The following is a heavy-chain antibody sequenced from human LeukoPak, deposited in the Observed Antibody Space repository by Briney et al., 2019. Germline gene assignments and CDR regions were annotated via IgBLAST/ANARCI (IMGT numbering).Heavy chain of an antibody. CDR3: AKYGNSGWVIDS. Sequence: SETLSLTCTVSGGSIGRDYWTWIRQPPGKGLEYIGYIYYNGATNYNPFLKSRVTISVDTSKNQFSLKLSSVTAADTAVYFCAKYGNSGWVIDSWGQGTLVTVSS. CDR1: GGSIGRDY. V-gene: IGHV4-59*08. D-gene: IGHD6-19*01. CDR2: IYYNGAT. J-gene: IGHJ4*02.